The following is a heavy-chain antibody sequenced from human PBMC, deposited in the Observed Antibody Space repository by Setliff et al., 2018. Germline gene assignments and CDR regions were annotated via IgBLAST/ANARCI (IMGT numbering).Heavy chain of an antibody. V-gene: IGHV4-34*01. Sequence: PSETLSLTCAVYGGSFSDSYWSWIRQPPGKGLEWIGDINYLGNTNYNPSLKTRVTISVDTSKNQFSLRLSSVTAEDTAVYYCARGTGNPGLGYAFDVWGQGTMVTVSS. CDR3: ARGTGNPGLGYAFDV. D-gene: IGHD6-19*01. CDR1: GGSFSDSY. CDR2: INYLGNT. J-gene: IGHJ3*01.